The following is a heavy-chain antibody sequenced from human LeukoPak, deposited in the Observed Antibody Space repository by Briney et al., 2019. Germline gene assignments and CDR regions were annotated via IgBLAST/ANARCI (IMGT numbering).Heavy chain of an antibody. J-gene: IGHJ6*02. Sequence: SETLSLTCTVSGGSISSYYWSWIRQPPGKGLEWIGYIYYSGSTNYNPSLKSRVTISVDTSKNQFSLKLSSVTAADTAVYYCARHTVTTFNYCYYGMDVWGQGTTVTVSS. CDR1: GGSISSYY. CDR2: IYYSGST. D-gene: IGHD4-11*01. V-gene: IGHV4-59*08. CDR3: ARHTVTTFNYCYYGMDV.